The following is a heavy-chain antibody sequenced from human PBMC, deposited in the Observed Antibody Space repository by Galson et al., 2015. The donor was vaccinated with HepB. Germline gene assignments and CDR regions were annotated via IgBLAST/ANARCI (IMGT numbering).Heavy chain of an antibody. D-gene: IGHD3-10*01. Sequence: SVKVSCKASGYKFTSYYMHWVRQAPGQGLEWMGIINPSGGSTDYAQKFRGRLTMTRDTSTSTVFMELSSLRAEDTAVYYCAKDTDYYGSGSDFDYWGQGILVTVSS. CDR3: AKDTDYYGSGSDFDY. CDR1: GYKFTSYY. CDR2: INPSGGST. J-gene: IGHJ4*02. V-gene: IGHV1-46*01.